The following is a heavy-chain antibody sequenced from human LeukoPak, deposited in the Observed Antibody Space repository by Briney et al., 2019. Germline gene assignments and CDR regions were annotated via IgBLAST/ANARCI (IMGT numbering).Heavy chain of an antibody. D-gene: IGHD4-17*01. J-gene: IGHJ4*02. CDR1: GYIFTSYG. V-gene: IGHV1-18*01. Sequence: ASVKVSCKASGYIFTSYGISWVRQAPGQGREWMAWISAYNGNTNYAQILQGRVTMTTDTSTSTAYMELRSLRSDDTAVYYCARGPSHGVPVLFAIDYGDYGIDYWGQGTLVTVSS. CDR3: ARGPSHGVPVLFAIDYGDYGIDY. CDR2: ISAYNGNT.